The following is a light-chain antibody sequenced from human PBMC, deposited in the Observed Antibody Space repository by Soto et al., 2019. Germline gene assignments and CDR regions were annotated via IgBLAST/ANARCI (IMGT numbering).Light chain of an antibody. CDR1: NIGTKG. CDR3: QVWDSSSDHPPVV. J-gene: IGLJ2*01. V-gene: IGLV3-21*02. Sequence: SYELTQPPSVSVAPGQTARITCGGNNIGTKGVNWYQQKPGQAPMLVVYDDSDRPSGIPERFSGSNSGNTATLTISRVEAGDEADYYCQVWDSSSDHPPVVFGGGTKVTVL. CDR2: DDS.